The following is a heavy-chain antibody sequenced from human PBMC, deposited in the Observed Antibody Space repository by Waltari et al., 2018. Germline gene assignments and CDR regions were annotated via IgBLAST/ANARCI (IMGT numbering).Heavy chain of an antibody. D-gene: IGHD4-17*01. CDR2: IYYSGST. Sequence: QLQLQESGPGLVKPSETLSLTCPVPGGPLGSGSYCWGRIRQPPGKGLEWIGSIYYSGSTYYNPSLKSRVTISVDTSKNQFSLKLSSVTAADTAVYYCARAKVTTLFDYWGQGTLVTVSS. CDR3: ARAKVTTLFDY. J-gene: IGHJ4*02. CDR1: GGPLGSGSYC. V-gene: IGHV4-39*01.